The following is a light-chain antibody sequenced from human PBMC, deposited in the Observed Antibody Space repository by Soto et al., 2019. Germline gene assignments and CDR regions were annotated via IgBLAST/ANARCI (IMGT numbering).Light chain of an antibody. V-gene: IGKV3-20*01. J-gene: IGKJ1*01. Sequence: EIVLTPSPGTLSLSPGERATLSCRASQSVSSSYLAWYQEKPGQAPRLLIYGASSRATGIPDRFSGSGSGTDFTLTISRLEPEDFAVYYCRQYGRSPRTFGQGTKVDIK. CDR3: RQYGRSPRT. CDR1: QSVSSSY. CDR2: GAS.